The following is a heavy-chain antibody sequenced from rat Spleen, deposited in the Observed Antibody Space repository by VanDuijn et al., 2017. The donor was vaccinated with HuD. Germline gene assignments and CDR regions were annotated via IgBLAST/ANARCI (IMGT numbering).Heavy chain of an antibody. CDR1: GFTFSDYY. J-gene: IGHJ1*01. V-gene: IGHV5-7*01. Sequence: EVQLVESGGGLVQPGRSLKLSCAASGFTFSDYYMAWVRQAPKRGLEWVATISNDGSSTYYRDSVKGRFTISRDDAKSTLYLQMDSLRSEDTATYYCTTLSLFWGPGTMVTVSS. CDR2: ISNDGSST. CDR3: TTLSLF.